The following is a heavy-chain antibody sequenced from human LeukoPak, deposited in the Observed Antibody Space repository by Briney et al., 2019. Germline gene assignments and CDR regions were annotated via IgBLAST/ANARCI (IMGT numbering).Heavy chain of an antibody. Sequence: PGGSLRLSCAASGFTFSDYYMSWIRQAPGKGLEWLSYISSSGSTIYYVDSVKGRFTISRDNAKNSLYLQMNSLRAEDTAAYYCARGRRRDGYTMGPSGHWGQGTLVIVSS. D-gene: IGHD5-24*01. CDR3: ARGRRRDGYTMGPSGH. CDR2: ISSSGSTI. J-gene: IGHJ4*02. V-gene: IGHV3-11*01. CDR1: GFTFSDYY.